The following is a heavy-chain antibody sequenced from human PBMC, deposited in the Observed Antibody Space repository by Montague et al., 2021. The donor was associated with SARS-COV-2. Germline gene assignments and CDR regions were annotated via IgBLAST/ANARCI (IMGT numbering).Heavy chain of an antibody. D-gene: IGHD1-26*01. J-gene: IGHJ4*02. V-gene: IGHV6-1*01. CDR2: YY. Sequence: YYDYAVSVKSRMTISPDTSKNQFSLQLSSVTPEDRDVYYCARDPRYSLIWSLDYWGQGTLVTVYS. CDR3: ARDPRYSLIWSLDY.